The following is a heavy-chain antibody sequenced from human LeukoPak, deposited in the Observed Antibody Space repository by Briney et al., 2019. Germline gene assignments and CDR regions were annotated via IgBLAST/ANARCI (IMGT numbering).Heavy chain of an antibody. CDR2: ISGSGGST. J-gene: IGHJ4*02. D-gene: IGHD5/OR15-5a*01. CDR1: GGSISSSN. CDR3: AKDQGNIVSDY. Sequence: ASGTLSLTCAVSGGSISSSNWWSWVRPPPGKGLERVSAISGSGGSTYYADSVKGRFTISRDNSKNTLYLQMNSLRAEDTAVYYCAKDQGNIVSDYWGQGTLVTVSS. V-gene: IGHV3-23*01.